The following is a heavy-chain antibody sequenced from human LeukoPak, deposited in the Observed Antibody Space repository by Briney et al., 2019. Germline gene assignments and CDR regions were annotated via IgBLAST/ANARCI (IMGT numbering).Heavy chain of an antibody. CDR3: ARQLYYGSGSYLYAFDI. CDR1: GGSISSSSYY. D-gene: IGHD3-10*01. CDR2: TYYSGST. Sequence: PSETLSLTCTVSGGSISSSSYYWGWIRQPPGKGLEWIGSTYYSGSTYYNPSLKSRVTISVDTSKNQFSLKLSSVTAAETAVYYCARQLYYGSGSYLYAFDIWGQGTMVTVSS. V-gene: IGHV4-39*01. J-gene: IGHJ3*02.